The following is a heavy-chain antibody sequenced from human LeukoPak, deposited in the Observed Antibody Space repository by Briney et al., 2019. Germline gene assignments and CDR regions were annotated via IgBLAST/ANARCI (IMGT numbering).Heavy chain of an antibody. J-gene: IGHJ4*02. D-gene: IGHD2-15*01. Sequence: SETLSLTCTVSGYSISSGYYWGWIRQPPGKGLEWIGSIYHSGSTYYNPSLKSRVTISVDTSKNQFSLKLSSVTAADTAVYYCARVVGDGGSDYWGQGTLVTVSS. CDR2: IYHSGST. V-gene: IGHV4-38-2*02. CDR1: GYSISSGYY. CDR3: ARVVGDGGSDY.